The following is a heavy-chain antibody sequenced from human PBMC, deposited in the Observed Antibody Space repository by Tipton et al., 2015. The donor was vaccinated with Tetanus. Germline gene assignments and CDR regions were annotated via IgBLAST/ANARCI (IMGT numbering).Heavy chain of an antibody. CDR2: ISSSSSTI. D-gene: IGHD6-13*01. CDR3: ARDSSSWGRN. J-gene: IGHJ4*02. V-gene: IGHV3-48*01. Sequence: GSLRLSCAASGFPFSSYNMIWVRQAPGKGLEWVSYISSSSSTIYYADSVKGRFTISRDNAKNTLYLQMNSLRAEDTAVYYCARDSSSWGRNWGQGTLVTVSS. CDR1: GFPFSSYN.